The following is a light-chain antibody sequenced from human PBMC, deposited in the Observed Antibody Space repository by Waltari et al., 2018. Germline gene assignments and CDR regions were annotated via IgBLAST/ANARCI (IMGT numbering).Light chain of an antibody. CDR1: HSAVGFLTY. Sequence: QSALTHPASLSGSPGQSITISCTATHSAVGFLTYVSSYQQHPGKAPNLLSYDVSVRPSGVSNRFSGSKSGNTASLTISGLQAEDEADYYCNSYTGSSSWVFGGGTRLTVL. V-gene: IGLV2-14*03. CDR3: NSYTGSSSWV. CDR2: DVS. J-gene: IGLJ3*02.